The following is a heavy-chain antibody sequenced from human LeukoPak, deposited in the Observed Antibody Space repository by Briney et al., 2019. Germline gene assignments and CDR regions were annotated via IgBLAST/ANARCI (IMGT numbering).Heavy chain of an antibody. J-gene: IGHJ6*03. V-gene: IGHV4-61*02. CDR3: ARAPPNLYYYYMDV. Sequence: SETLSLTCTVSSGSISSGSYYWSWIRQPAGKGLEWIGRIYTSGSTNYNPSLKSRVTISVDTSKNQFSLKLSSVTAADTAVYYCARAPPNLYYYYMDVWGKGTTVTVSS. CDR2: IYTSGST. CDR1: SGSISSGSYY.